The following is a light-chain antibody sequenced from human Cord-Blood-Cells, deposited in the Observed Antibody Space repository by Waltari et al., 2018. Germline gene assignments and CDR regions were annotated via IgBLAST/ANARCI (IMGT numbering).Light chain of an antibody. Sequence: QSALTQPASVSGSPGQSITISCTGTSSDVGGYNYVSWYQQTPGKAPKLMIYEVSNRPSGVSNRFSGAKSGNTASRTISGLQAEDEADYYCSSYTSSSTPNVFGTGTKVTVL. V-gene: IGLV2-14*01. CDR1: SSDVGGYNY. CDR3: SSYTSSSTPNV. CDR2: EVS. J-gene: IGLJ1*01.